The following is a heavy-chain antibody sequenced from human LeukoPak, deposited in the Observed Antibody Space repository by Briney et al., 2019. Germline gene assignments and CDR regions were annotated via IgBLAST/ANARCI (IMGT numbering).Heavy chain of an antibody. CDR3: SSTEDPYYYYYHMDV. V-gene: IGHV3-21*01. D-gene: IGHD2-2*01. CDR2: ISSSSSYI. Sequence: GGSLRLSCAASGFTFSSYSMNWVRQAPGKGLDWVSSISSSSSYIYYADSVKGRFTISRDNAKNSLYLQMNSLRAEDTAVYYCSSTEDPYYYYYHMDVWGKGTTVTVSS. J-gene: IGHJ6*03. CDR1: GFTFSSYS.